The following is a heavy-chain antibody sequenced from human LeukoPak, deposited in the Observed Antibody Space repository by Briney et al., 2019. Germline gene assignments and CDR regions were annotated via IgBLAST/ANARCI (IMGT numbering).Heavy chain of an antibody. CDR3: VNYYDSSDYQQPNHFDY. CDR2: IYYSGST. Sequence: SETLSLTCTVSGGSISSSSYYWGWIRQPPGKGLDWIGSIYYSGSTYYNPSLKSRFTISVDTSKNQFSLKLSSVTAADAAVYYCVNYYDSSDYQQPNHFDYWGQGTLVTVSS. V-gene: IGHV4-39*01. J-gene: IGHJ4*02. D-gene: IGHD3-22*01. CDR1: GGSISSSSYY.